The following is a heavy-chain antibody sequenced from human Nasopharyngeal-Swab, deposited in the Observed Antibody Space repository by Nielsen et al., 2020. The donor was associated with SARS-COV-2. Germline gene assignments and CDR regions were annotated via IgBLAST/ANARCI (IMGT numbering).Heavy chain of an antibody. V-gene: IGHV1-46*01. Sequence: ASADACGQGSGGSPTCYYMHWVRQAPGQGLEWMGIINPSGGSTSYAQKFQGRVTMTRDTSTSTVYMELSSLRSEDTAVYYCARAEMRTTVTTYWNYWGQGTLVTVSS. J-gene: IGHJ4*02. CDR3: ARAEMRTTVTTYWNY. CDR1: GGSPTCYY. CDR2: INPSGGST. D-gene: IGHD4-17*01.